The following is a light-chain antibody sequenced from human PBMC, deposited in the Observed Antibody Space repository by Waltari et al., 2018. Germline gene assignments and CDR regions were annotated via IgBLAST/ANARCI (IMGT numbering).Light chain of an antibody. V-gene: IGKV4-1*01. J-gene: IGKJ5*01. Sequence: DIVMTQSPDSLAVSLGERATINCKSSQNILYSSNNKNYLAWFQQKPGQPPKLLIYSASTRESGVPERLSGSGSGTDFTLTINSLQAEDVAVYYCQQYYSAPITFGQGTRLEIK. CDR1: QNILYSSNNKNY. CDR2: SAS. CDR3: QQYYSAPIT.